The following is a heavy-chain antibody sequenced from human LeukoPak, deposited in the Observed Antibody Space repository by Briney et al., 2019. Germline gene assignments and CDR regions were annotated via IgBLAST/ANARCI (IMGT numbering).Heavy chain of an antibody. CDR2: IIPILGVA. V-gene: IGHV1-69*04. Sequence: SVKVSCKASGGTFSSYVISWVRQAPGQELEWMGRIIPILGVANYAQKFQGRVTITADKSTSTAYMELSSLISEDTAVYYCAGRDYDSSGYFRYYFDYWGQGTLVTVSS. CDR1: GGTFSSYV. J-gene: IGHJ4*02. D-gene: IGHD3-22*01. CDR3: AGRDYDSSGYFRYYFDY.